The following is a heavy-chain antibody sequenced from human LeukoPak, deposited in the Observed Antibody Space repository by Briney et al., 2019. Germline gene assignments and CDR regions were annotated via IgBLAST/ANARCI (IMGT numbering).Heavy chain of an antibody. J-gene: IGHJ4*02. D-gene: IGHD4-17*01. V-gene: IGHV4-39*07. CDR1: GGSTISGSKY. Sequence: PSETLSLTCTVSGGSTISGSKYWGWIRQAPGTGLEWIGSIYYSGTTYYSPSLKSRVTMSIGTSKNQFSMNLFSLTAADTAVYFCTREENYGEHPRTVILDSWGRGVLVTVSS. CDR2: IYYSGTT. CDR3: TREENYGEHPRTVILDS.